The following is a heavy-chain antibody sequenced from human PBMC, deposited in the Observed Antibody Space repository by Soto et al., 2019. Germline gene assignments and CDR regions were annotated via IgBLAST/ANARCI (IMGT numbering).Heavy chain of an antibody. CDR2: INHAGGL. CDR3: ARGGNRYSSYADGGDRFDY. J-gene: IGHJ4*01. D-gene: IGHD5-12*01. CDR1: GESFNSFC. V-gene: IGHV4-34*01. Sequence: SETLSLTCAVYGESFNSFCWSWIRQPPGKGLEWIGEINHAGGLKYNPSLKSRLTMSVDTSKNQFSLNLSSVTAADTAVYYCARGGNRYSSYADGGDRFDYCGQGTLVIVSA.